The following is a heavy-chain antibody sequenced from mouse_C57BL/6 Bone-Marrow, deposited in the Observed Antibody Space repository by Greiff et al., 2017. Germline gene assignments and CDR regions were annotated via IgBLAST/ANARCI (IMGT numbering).Heavy chain of an antibody. V-gene: IGHV5-4*01. Sequence: EVKLMESGGGLVKPGGSLKLSCAASGFTFSSYAMSWVRQTPEKRLGWVATISDGGSYTYYPDNVKGRFTISRDNAKNNLYLQMSHLKSEDTAMYYCARDRCSFDYWGQGTTLTVSS. CDR3: ARDRCSFDY. J-gene: IGHJ2*01. CDR2: ISDGGSYT. CDR1: GFTFSSYA.